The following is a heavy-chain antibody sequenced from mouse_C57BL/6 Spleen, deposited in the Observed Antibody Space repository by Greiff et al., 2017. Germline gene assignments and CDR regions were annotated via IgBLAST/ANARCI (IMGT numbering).Heavy chain of an antibody. CDR1: GYTFTSYW. Sequence: QVQLKQPGAELVKPGASVKMSCKASGYTFTSYWITWVKQRPGQGLEWIGDIYPGSGSTNYNEKFKSKATLTVDTSSSTAYMQLSSLTSEDSAVYFCAVTAVVSTDYYAMYYGGQGTSVTVSS. CDR3: AVTAVVSTDYYAMYY. J-gene: IGHJ4*01. D-gene: IGHD1-1*01. CDR2: IYPGSGST. V-gene: IGHV1-55*01.